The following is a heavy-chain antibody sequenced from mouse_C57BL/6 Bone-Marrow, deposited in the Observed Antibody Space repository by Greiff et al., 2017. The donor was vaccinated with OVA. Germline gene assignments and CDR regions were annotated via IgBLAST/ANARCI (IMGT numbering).Heavy chain of an antibody. J-gene: IGHJ2*01. D-gene: IGHD1-1*01. V-gene: IGHV14-4*01. CDR1: GFNIKDDY. CDR3: TPIYYYGSSYSY. CDR2: IDPENGDT. Sequence: VQLQQSGAELVRPGASVKLSCTASGFNIKDDYMHWVKQRPEQGLEWIGWIDPENGDTEYASKFQGKATITADTSSNTAYLQLSSLTSEDTAVYYCTPIYYYGSSYSYWGQGTTLTVSS.